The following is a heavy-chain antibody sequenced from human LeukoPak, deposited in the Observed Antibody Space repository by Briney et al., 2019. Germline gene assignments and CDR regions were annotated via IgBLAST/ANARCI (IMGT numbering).Heavy chain of an antibody. J-gene: IGHJ3*02. CDR3: ARDLRFSDFGSSSWSDVFDI. CDR2: ISAYIGNT. V-gene: IGHV1-18*01. D-gene: IGHD6-13*01. Sequence: GASVNVSCKASGYTFTTYGISWVRQAPGQGLEWMGWISAYIGNTYYAQKFQGRATMTTDTSTSTAYMELRSLRSDDTAVYYCARDLRFSDFGSSSWSDVFDIWGQGTMVTVSS. CDR1: GYTFTTYG.